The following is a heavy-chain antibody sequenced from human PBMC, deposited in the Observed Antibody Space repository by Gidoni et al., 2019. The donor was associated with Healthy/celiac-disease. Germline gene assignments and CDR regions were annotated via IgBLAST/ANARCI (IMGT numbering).Heavy chain of an antibody. V-gene: IGHV3-23*01. CDR1: GFTFSSYA. CDR3: AALGPYSNQTYYYYYYGMDV. J-gene: IGHJ6*02. CDR2: ISGSGGST. D-gene: IGHD4-4*01. Sequence: EVQLLESGGGLVQPGGSLRLSCAASGFTFSSYAMSWVRQAPGKGLGWVSAISGSGGSTYYADSVKGRFTISRDNSKNTLYLQMNSLRAEDTAVYYCAALGPYSNQTYYYYYYGMDVWGQGTTVTVSS.